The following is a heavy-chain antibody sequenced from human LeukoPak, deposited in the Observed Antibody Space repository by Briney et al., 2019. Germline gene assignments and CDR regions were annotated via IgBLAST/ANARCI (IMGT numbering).Heavy chain of an antibody. J-gene: IGHJ3*02. Sequence: SETLSLTCTVSGGSISSFYWGWIRQPPGKGLEWIGSIYYSGSTYHNPSLKSRVTISVDTSKNQFSLKLSSVTAADTAVYYCPLMVYAVSDAFDIWGQGTMVTVSS. D-gene: IGHD2-8*01. V-gene: IGHV4-39*07. CDR1: GGSISSFY. CDR2: IYYSGST. CDR3: PLMVYAVSDAFDI.